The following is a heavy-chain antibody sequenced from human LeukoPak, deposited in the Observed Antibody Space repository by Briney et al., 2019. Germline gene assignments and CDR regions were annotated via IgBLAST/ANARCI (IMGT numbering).Heavy chain of an antibody. Sequence: SGGFLRLSCAASGFTFSSYSMNWVRQAPGKGLEWVSSISSSSSYIYYADSVKGRFTISRDNAKNSLYLQMNSLRAEDTAVYYCAREAPYDYVWGSYRFDYWGQGTLVTVSS. CDR2: ISSSSSYI. CDR3: AREAPYDYVWGSYRFDY. CDR1: GFTFSSYS. V-gene: IGHV3-21*01. J-gene: IGHJ4*02. D-gene: IGHD3-16*02.